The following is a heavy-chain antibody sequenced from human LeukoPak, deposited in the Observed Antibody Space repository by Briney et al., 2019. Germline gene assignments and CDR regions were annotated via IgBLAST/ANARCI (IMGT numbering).Heavy chain of an antibody. CDR1: GFTFSNYW. J-gene: IGHJ4*02. CDR3: ARDLSSVTTWPH. V-gene: IGHV3-7*01. CDR2: IKQDGSGK. Sequence: HPGGSLRLSCAASGFTFSNYWMSWVRQAPEKGLEWLANIKQDGSGKYYVDSVKGRFTISRDNAKNSLYLQMNSLRVEDTAVYYCARDLSSVTTWPHWGQGTLVTVSS. D-gene: IGHD4-17*01.